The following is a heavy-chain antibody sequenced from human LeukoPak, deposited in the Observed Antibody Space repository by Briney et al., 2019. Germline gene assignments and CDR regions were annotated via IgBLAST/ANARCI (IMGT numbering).Heavy chain of an antibody. V-gene: IGHV1-18*01. J-gene: IGHJ5*02. Sequence: ASVKVSRKASGYTFTSYGISWVRQAPGQGLEWMGWISAYNGNTNYAQKLQGRVTMTRDTSTSTVYMELSSLRSEDTAVYYCARDDYGDYLLNAWGQGTLVTVSS. D-gene: IGHD4-17*01. CDR2: ISAYNGNT. CDR3: ARDDYGDYLLNA. CDR1: GYTFTSYG.